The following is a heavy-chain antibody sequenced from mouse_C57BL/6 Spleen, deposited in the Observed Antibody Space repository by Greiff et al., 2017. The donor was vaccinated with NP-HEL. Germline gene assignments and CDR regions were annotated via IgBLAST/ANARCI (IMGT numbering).Heavy chain of an antibody. J-gene: IGHJ4*01. CDR3: ARKHAMDY. Sequence: EVKLVESGGGLVKPGGSLKLSCAASGFTFSDYGMRWVRQAPEKGLEWVAYISSGSSTIYSADTVKGRFTVSRDNAKNTLFLQMTSLRSEDTAMYYCARKHAMDYWGQGTSVTVSS. CDR2: ISSGSSTI. CDR1: GFTFSDYG. V-gene: IGHV5-17*01.